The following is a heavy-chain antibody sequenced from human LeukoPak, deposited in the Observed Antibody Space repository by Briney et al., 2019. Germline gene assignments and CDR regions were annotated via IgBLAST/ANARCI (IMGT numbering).Heavy chain of an antibody. D-gene: IGHD3-22*01. Sequence: SETLSLTCTVSGGSISSSSYYWGWIRQPPGKGLEWIGSIYYSGSTNYNPSLKSRVTISVDTSKNQFSLKLSSVTAADTAVYYCASGSSGYYEYYFDYWGQGTLVTVSS. V-gene: IGHV4-39*07. J-gene: IGHJ4*02. CDR1: GGSISSSSYY. CDR3: ASGSSGYYEYYFDY. CDR2: IYYSGST.